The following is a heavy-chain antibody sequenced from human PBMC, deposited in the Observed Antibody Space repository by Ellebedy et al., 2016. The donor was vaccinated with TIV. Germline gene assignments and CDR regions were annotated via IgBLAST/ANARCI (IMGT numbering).Heavy chain of an antibody. CDR2: IFHSGDT. V-gene: IGHV4/OR15-8*02. CDR3: ARSTGFFSLDY. D-gene: IGHD1-1*01. J-gene: IGHJ4*02. Sequence: SETLSLXXAVSGGSITTGTYWSWVRQPPEAWLEWIGEIFHSGDTKYNPSLKTRVTISIDKSKNQFSLRLNSVTAADTALYYCARSTGFFSLDYWGQGTLVTVSS. CDR1: GGSITTGTY.